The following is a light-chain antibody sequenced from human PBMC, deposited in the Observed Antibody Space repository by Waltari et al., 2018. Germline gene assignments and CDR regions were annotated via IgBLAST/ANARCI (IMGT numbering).Light chain of an antibody. CDR1: SGSVTSTSY. CDR3: SIYMGSGIWV. V-gene: IGLV8-61*01. CDR2: KGN. Sequence: QTVVTQEPSLSVSPGGTVTLTCALSSGSVTSTSYATWYQQTPGQPPRTLVYKGNRRSSGVPDRFSGTIRGNKAALPLTGAQADDESDYYCSIYMGSGIWVFGGGTKLTVL. J-gene: IGLJ3*02.